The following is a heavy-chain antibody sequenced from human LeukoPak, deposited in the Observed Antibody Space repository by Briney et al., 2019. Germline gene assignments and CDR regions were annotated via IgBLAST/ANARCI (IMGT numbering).Heavy chain of an antibody. D-gene: IGHD3-22*01. CDR2: ISYDGSNK. CDR3: ARGSGYLETFDY. Sequence: PGGSLRLSCAASGFTVSSNYMSWVRQAPGKGLEWVAVISYDGSNKYYADSVKGRFTISRDNSRNTLYLQMNSLRAEDTAVYYCARGSGYLETFDYWGQGTLVTVSS. J-gene: IGHJ4*02. CDR1: GFTVSSNY. V-gene: IGHV3-30*03.